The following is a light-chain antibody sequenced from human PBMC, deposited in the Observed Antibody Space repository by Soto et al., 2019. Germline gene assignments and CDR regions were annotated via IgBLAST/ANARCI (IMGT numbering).Light chain of an antibody. CDR1: QSISSY. CDR2: AAS. Sequence: DIQMTQSPSSLSASVGDRVTIPCRASQSISSYLNWYQQKPGKAPKLLIYAASSLQSGVPSRFSGSGSGTDFTLTISSLQPEDFATYYCQQSYNTPLTFGGGTKVEIK. CDR3: QQSYNTPLT. J-gene: IGKJ4*01. V-gene: IGKV1-39*01.